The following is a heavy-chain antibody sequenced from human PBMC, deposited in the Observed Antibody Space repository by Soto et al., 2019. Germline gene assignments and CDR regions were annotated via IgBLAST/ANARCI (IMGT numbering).Heavy chain of an antibody. CDR1: GFTFSSYS. J-gene: IGHJ5*02. CDR2: ISSSSSTI. CDR3: AREGGVLTWFDP. D-gene: IGHD2-8*01. V-gene: IGHV3-48*01. Sequence: EVQLVESGGGLVQPGGSLRLSCAASGFTFSSYSMNWVRQAPGKGLEWVSYISSSSSTIYYAAYVKGRFTISRDNAKNSLYLVVNSVSAEDAAVYYCAREGGVLTWFDPWGQGTLVTVSS.